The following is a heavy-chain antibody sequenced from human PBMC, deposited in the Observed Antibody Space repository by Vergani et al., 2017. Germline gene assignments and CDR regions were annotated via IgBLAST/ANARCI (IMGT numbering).Heavy chain of an antibody. CDR2: IKQDGSEK. V-gene: IGHV3-7*01. CDR1: GFMFSNYW. CDR3: ARGTNWNYFGSGYYMDV. Sequence: EVQLVESGGGLVQPGGSLRLSCAASGFMFSNYWMNWVRQAPGKGLEWVANIKQDGSEKYYVDSVRGRFTISRDNAKNSLYLQMNSLRAEDTAVYYCARGTNWNYFGSGYYMDVWGKGTTVTVSS. D-gene: IGHD1-7*01. J-gene: IGHJ6*03.